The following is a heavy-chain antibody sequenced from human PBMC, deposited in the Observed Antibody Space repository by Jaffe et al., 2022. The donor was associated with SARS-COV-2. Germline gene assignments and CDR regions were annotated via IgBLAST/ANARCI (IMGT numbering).Heavy chain of an antibody. Sequence: QVQLVQSGAEVKKPGASVKVSCKASGYTFTSYDINWVRQATGQGLEWMGWMNPNSGNTGYAQKFQGRVTMTRNTSISTAYMELSSLRSEDTAVYYCARGTGRSRYFDWLSEQDRDYYFDYWGQGTLVTVSS. CDR1: GYTFTSYD. CDR2: MNPNSGNT. CDR3: ARGTGRSRYFDWLSEQDRDYYFDY. J-gene: IGHJ4*02. D-gene: IGHD3-9*01. V-gene: IGHV1-8*01.